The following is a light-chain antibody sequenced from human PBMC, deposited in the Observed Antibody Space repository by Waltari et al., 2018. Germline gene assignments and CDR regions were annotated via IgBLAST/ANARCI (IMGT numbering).Light chain of an antibody. CDR2: DVY. V-gene: IGLV2-11*01. CDR3: CAYAYTYWM. Sequence: QSALTQSRSVSGSPGQSVTISCTGTSSDVGGYDYVSWYQQHPGKAPKLVIYDVYKRPSGVPDRFSASKSGNTASLTISGLQADDEADYYCCAYAYTYWMFGGGTKVTVL. CDR1: SSDVGGYDY. J-gene: IGLJ3*02.